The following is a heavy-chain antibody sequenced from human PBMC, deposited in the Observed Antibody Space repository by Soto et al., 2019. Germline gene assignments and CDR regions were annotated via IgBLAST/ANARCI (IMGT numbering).Heavy chain of an antibody. Sequence: SETLCLTNTVSGGSISRYYWSWIRQPPGKGLEWIGYIYYSGSTNYNPSLKSRVTISVDTSKNQFSLKLSSVTAADTAVYYCSRLWPDNGYGMYVCAQGTTVTVSS. CDR3: SRLWPDNGYGMYV. CDR1: GGSISRYY. D-gene: IGHD2-21*01. CDR2: IYYSGST. J-gene: IGHJ6*02. V-gene: IGHV4-59*01.